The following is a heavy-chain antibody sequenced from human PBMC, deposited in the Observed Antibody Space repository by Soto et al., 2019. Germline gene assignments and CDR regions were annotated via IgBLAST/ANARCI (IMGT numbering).Heavy chain of an antibody. V-gene: IGHV1-69*05. CDR1: GGTFSSYA. J-gene: IGHJ4*02. D-gene: IGHD6-19*01. CDR2: IIPIFGTA. Sequence: QVQLVQSGAEVKKPGSSVKVSCKASGGTFSSYAISWVRQAPGQGLEWMGGIIPIFGTANYAQKFQGRVTITXXEXTXXAYMELSSLRSEDTAVYYCARVPGAVAGDFYYFDYWGQGTLVTVSS. CDR3: ARVPGAVAGDFYYFDY.